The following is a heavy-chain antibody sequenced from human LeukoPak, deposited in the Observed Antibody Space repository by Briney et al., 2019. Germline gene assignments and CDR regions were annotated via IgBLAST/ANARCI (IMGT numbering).Heavy chain of an antibody. CDR3: ARIVQITGTIPH. CDR2: IYHSGNT. D-gene: IGHD1-1*01. J-gene: IGHJ4*02. V-gene: IGHV4-34*01. CDR1: GGSFSGYY. Sequence: SETLSLTCVVYGGSFSGYYWGWIRQPPGKGLEWLGSIYHSGNTDYNPSLKSRVTISVDTAKNKFFLRLGSVTAADTAVYYCARIVQITGTIPHWGQGTLVTVSS.